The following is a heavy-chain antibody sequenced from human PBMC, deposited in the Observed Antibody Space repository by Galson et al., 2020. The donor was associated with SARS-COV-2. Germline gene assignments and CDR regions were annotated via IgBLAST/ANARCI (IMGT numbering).Heavy chain of an antibody. Sequence: ASVKVSCKASGYTFINYGINWVRQAPGQGLEWLGWISTYNGNTNYAQKFQGRVSMTTDTSTTTAYMELRSLTSDDTAVYYCARDFRLSKGSYDFWSGHDYWGQGTLVTVSS. CDR1: GYTFINYG. CDR2: ISTYNGNT. V-gene: IGHV1-18*01. J-gene: IGHJ4*02. CDR3: ARDFRLSKGSYDFWSGHDY. D-gene: IGHD3-3*01.